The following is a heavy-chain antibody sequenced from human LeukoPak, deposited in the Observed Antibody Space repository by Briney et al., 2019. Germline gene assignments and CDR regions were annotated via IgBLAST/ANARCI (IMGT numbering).Heavy chain of an antibody. CDR2: ISGSGGST. Sequence: GGSLRLSCAASGFTFSSYAMSWVRQAPGKGLEWVSAISGSGGSTYYADSVKGRFTISRDNSKNTLYLQMNSLRAEDTAVYYCAHPTEYSSSWYGNWFDPWGQGTLVTVSS. CDR1: GFTFSSYA. CDR3: AHPTEYSSSWYGNWFDP. J-gene: IGHJ5*02. V-gene: IGHV3-23*01. D-gene: IGHD6-13*01.